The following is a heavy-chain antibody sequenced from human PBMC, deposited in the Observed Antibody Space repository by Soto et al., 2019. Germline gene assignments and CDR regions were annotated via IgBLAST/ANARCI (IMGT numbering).Heavy chain of an antibody. CDR3: ATGTVVVGGSFYDYGTGYRNNRLHV. CDR2: FDPEDGET. Sequence: ASVKVSCKVSGYTLPEFSMHWVRQASGKRLEWMGGFDPEDGETSSGQKFQGRVTMLEATATDTAYRELSSRRSEATAVYSCATGTVVVGGSFYDYGTGYRNNRLHVWGRGPTVSGAS. V-gene: IGHV1-24*01. CDR1: GYTLPEFS. J-gene: IGHJ6*02. D-gene: IGHD3-3*01.